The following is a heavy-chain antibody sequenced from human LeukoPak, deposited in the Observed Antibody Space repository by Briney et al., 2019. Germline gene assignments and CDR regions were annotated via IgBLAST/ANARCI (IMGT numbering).Heavy chain of an antibody. CDR3: EKTSRVNSAYDSPFDY. V-gene: IGHV3-23*01. J-gene: IGHJ4*02. Sequence: GRSLRLSCAASGFTFSTYAMSWVRQAPGKGLEWVSAVRGSGSDTYYADSVKGRFTISRDNSKNTLHLQMNSLRAEDTAIYYCEKTSRVNSAYDSPFDYWGQGTLVTVSS. CDR1: GFTFSTYA. CDR2: VRGSGSDT. D-gene: IGHD5-12*01.